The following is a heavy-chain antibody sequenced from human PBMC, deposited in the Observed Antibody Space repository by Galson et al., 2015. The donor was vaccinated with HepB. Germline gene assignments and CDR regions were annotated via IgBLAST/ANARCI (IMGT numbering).Heavy chain of an antibody. D-gene: IGHD2-21*01. Sequence: CAISGDSVSSSSVAWNWIRQSPSRGLEWLGRTYYMSKWYNDYAVSVKSRVTINPDTSKNQFSLQLKSVTPEDTAVYYCARGRHRSFDQWGQGTLVTVSS. CDR1: GDSVSSSSVA. CDR3: ARGRHRSFDQ. J-gene: IGHJ4*02. CDR2: TYYMSKWYN. V-gene: IGHV6-1*01.